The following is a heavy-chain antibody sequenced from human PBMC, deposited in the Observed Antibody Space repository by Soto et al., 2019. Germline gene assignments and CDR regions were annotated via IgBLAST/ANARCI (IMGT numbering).Heavy chain of an antibody. D-gene: IGHD3-9*01. CDR2: IYYSGST. CDR3: ARGAIDILTGYRPYYFDY. CDR1: GGSISSGGYY. J-gene: IGHJ4*02. V-gene: IGHV4-31*03. Sequence: SETLSLTCTVSGGSISSGGYYWSWIRQHPGKGLEWIGYIYYSGSTYYNPSLKSRVTISVDTSKNQFSLKLSSVTAADTAVYYCARGAIDILTGYRPYYFDYWGQGTLVTVSS.